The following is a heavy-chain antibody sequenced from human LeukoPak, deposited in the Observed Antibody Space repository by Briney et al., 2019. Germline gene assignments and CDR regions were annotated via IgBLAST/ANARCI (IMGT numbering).Heavy chain of an antibody. CDR1: GYTFSAYY. V-gene: IGHV1-2*02. D-gene: IGHD3-22*01. J-gene: IGHJ4*02. CDR3: ARAESSAFMMILMVGGVVDY. CDR2: INPNSGGT. Sequence: ASVTVSFKSSGYTFSAYYMHWVRQAPGQGLEWMGWINPNSGGTDYAQKFQGRVTMTRDTSITTAYMELSSLRSDDTAVYYCARAESSAFMMILMVGGVVDYWGQGTLVTVSS.